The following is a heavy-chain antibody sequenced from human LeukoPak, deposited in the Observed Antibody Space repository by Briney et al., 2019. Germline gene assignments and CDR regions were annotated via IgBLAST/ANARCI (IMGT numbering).Heavy chain of an antibody. CDR1: GFTFSSYS. V-gene: IGHV3-48*01. J-gene: IGHJ6*03. CDR3: ARDWCSGGSCHMDV. Sequence: GGSLRLSCAASGFTFSSYSMNWVRQAPGKGLEWVSYISSSSSTIYYADSVKGRFTISRDNAKNSLYLQMNSLRAEDTAVYYCARDWCSGGSCHMDVWGKGTTVTVSS. D-gene: IGHD2-15*01. CDR2: ISSSSSTI.